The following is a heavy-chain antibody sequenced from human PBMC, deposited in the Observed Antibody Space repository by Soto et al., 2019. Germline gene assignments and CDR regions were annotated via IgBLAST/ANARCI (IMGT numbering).Heavy chain of an antibody. D-gene: IGHD3-3*01. CDR3: ARSRVDYTLYYYGMDV. CDR2: IDPTHGST. V-gene: IGHV1-46*01. J-gene: IGHJ6*02. Sequence: ASVKVSCKAAGYTFTTYYMHWVRQAPGQGLEWMGVIDPTHGSTTYAQKFQGRVTMTRDTSTSTAYMELRSLRSDDTAVYYCARSRVDYTLYYYGMDVWGQGTTVTVSS. CDR1: GYTFTTYY.